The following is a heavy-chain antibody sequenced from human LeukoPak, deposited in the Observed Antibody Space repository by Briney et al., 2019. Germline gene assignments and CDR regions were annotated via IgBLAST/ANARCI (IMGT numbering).Heavy chain of an antibody. J-gene: IGHJ3*01. V-gene: IGHV4-31*03. CDR2: IFYNGGV. CDR3: ARLTCTGSSCSGGGAFDV. D-gene: IGHD2-2*01. CDR1: GDSMSSGGYL. Sequence: SETLSLTCSVSGDSMSSGGYLWTWIRQSPGKGLEWIGYIFYNGGVYYSPSLQSRLTISVDTSQKQFSLKMSSVTAADTAVYFCARLTCTGSSCSGGGAFDVWGQGTVVTVSS.